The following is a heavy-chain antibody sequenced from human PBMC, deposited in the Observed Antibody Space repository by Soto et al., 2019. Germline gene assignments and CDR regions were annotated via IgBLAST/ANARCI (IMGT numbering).Heavy chain of an antibody. CDR1: GFTFSNAL. CDR3: TTGLTIFGVVIDP. V-gene: IGHV3-15*01. CDR2: IKSKSDGATT. D-gene: IGHD3-3*01. Sequence: EVQLVESGGGLVKPGGSLRLSCAASGFTFSNALMTWVRQAPGKGLEWVGRIKSKSDGATTDYDAPVGGRFIISRDDSKNTLYLQMNSLKTEDTAVYYCTTGLTIFGVVIDPWGQGTLVTVSS. J-gene: IGHJ5*02.